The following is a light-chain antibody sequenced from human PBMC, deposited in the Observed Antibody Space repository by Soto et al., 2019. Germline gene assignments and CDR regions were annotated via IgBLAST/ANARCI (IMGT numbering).Light chain of an antibody. Sequence: DLVMAQSPLSLPVTPGEPASISCRSSQSLLHSNGYNYLDWYLQKPGQSPQHLIYLGSNRASGVPDRFSGSGSGTDFTLKISRVEAEDVGVYYCMQALQTPITFGQGTRLEIK. CDR3: MQALQTPIT. CDR2: LGS. V-gene: IGKV2-28*01. CDR1: QSLLHSNGYNY. J-gene: IGKJ5*01.